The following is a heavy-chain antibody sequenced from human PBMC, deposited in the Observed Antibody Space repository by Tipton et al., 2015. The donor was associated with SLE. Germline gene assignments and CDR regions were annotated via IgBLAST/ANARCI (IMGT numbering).Heavy chain of an antibody. Sequence: SLRLSCEASGFTFSTYWMHWVRQGPGKGLVWVSRIYSDGSSTKYADSVKGRFTISRDNAKNMLYLQMNSLRAEDTAVYYCVGAPKTMINYFDYWGQGTLVTVSS. V-gene: IGHV3-74*03. CDR3: VGAPKTMINYFDY. J-gene: IGHJ4*02. CDR1: GFTFSTYW. D-gene: IGHD3-16*01. CDR2: IYSDGSST.